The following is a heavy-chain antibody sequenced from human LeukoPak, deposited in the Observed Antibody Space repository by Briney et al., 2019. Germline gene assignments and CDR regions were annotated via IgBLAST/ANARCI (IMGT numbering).Heavy chain of an antibody. V-gene: IGHV3-30*04. CDR2: ISYDGSNK. CDR1: GFTFSPYA. J-gene: IGHJ6*03. Sequence: GGSLRLSCAASGFTFSPYAMHWVRQAPGKGLEWVAVISYDGSNKNYADSVKGRFTISRDNSKNTLYLQMNSLRAEDTAVYYCARERGGDFWSGQYYHYYYMDVWGKGTTVTVSS. D-gene: IGHD3-3*01. CDR3: ARERGGDFWSGQYYHYYYMDV.